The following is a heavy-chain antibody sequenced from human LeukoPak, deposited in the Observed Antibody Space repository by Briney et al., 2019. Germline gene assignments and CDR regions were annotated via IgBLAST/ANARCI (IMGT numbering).Heavy chain of an antibody. V-gene: IGHV4-30-2*01. CDR2: IYHSGST. J-gene: IGHJ6*02. Sequence: PSQTLSLTCAVSGSSISSGGYSWSWIRQPPGKGLEWIGYIYHSGSTYYNPSLKSRVTISVDRSKNQFSLKLSSETAADTAVYYCARDPHDGSYGMDVWGQGTTVTVSS. D-gene: IGHD5-24*01. CDR1: GSSISSGGYS. CDR3: ARDPHDGSYGMDV.